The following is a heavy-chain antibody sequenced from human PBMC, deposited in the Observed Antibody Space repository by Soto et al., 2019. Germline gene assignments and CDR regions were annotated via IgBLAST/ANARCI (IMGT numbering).Heavy chain of an antibody. J-gene: IGHJ6*03. CDR1: GGSISSYY. Sequence: QVQLQESGPGLVKPSETLSLTCTVSGGSISSYYWSWIRQPPGKGMEWIGYIYYSGRTTYNPSLKRRFTISVDTSKNQFSLKMRSVTAANTAVYYCARSYRRYCSGGSCYSYYYYYMDVWGKGTTVTVSS. CDR3: ARSYRRYCSGGSCYSYYYYYMDV. D-gene: IGHD2-15*01. CDR2: IYYSGRT. V-gene: IGHV4-59*01.